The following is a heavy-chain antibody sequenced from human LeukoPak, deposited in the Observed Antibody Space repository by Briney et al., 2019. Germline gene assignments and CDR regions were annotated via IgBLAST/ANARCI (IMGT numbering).Heavy chain of an antibody. D-gene: IGHD6-19*01. J-gene: IGHJ4*02. CDR3: AKEFFSTGWNIDY. V-gene: IGHV3-23*01. CDR2: FIGGESST. CDR1: GFTLTSLS. Sequence: GGSLRLSCAASGFTLTSLSMSWVRQAPGKGLEWVSGFIGGESSTNYADSVKGRFTISTDKSKNTLYLQMNSLRAEDTALYYCAKEFFSTGWNIDYWGQGTLVTVSS.